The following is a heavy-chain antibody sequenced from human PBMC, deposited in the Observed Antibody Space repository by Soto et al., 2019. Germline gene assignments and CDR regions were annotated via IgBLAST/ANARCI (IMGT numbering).Heavy chain of an antibody. CDR1: GGSISSGGYY. V-gene: IGHV4-31*03. CDR3: ARDRRRGDIVVVPAAMTASWYDP. D-gene: IGHD2-2*01. Sequence: SETLSLTCTVSGGSISSGGYYWSWIRQHPGKGLEWIGYIYYSGSTYYNPSLKSRVTISVDTSKNQFSLKLSSVTAADTAVYYCARDRRRGDIVVVPAAMTASWYDPWGQGTLVTVSS. CDR2: IYYSGST. J-gene: IGHJ5*02.